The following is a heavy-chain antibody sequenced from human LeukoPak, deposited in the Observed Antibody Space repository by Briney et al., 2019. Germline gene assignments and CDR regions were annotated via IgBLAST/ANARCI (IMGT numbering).Heavy chain of an antibody. CDR3: ARDLRDAGYSSSWYDGYYFDY. D-gene: IGHD6-13*01. Sequence: ASVKVSCKASGYTFTGYYMHWVRQAPGQGLEWMGRINPNSGGTNYAQKFQGRVTTTTDTSTSTAYMELRSLRSDDTAVYYCARDLRDAGYSSSWYDGYYFDYWGQGTLVTVSS. J-gene: IGHJ4*02. CDR2: INPNSGGT. V-gene: IGHV1-2*06. CDR1: GYTFTGYY.